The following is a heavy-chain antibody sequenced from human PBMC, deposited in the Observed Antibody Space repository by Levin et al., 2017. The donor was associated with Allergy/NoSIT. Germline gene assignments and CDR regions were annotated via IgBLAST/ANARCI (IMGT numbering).Heavy chain of an antibody. CDR1: GFIFSSYG. D-gene: IGHD3-16*01. Sequence: RPGGSLRLSCAASGFIFSSYGMYWVRQAPGKGLEWVALITPDGGNQYYLGSVKGRFSISRDNSKNTLYLEMSSLRVEDAAVYYCTKGGDMDVWGKGTTVTVSS. CDR3: TKGGDMDV. CDR2: ITPDGGNQ. J-gene: IGHJ6*03. V-gene: IGHV3-30*18.